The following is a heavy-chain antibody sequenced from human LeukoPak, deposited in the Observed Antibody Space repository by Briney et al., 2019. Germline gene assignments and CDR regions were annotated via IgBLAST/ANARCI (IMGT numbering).Heavy chain of an antibody. CDR2: ISGSGGDT. D-gene: IGHD2-2*02. Sequence: GGSQRLSCAASGFRFSSYALSWVRQAPGKGLEWVSTISGSGGDTFYADSVKGRFTISRDNSKNTLYLQMNSLRAEDTAVYYCARATYTGGFDYWGQGTLVTVSS. V-gene: IGHV3-23*01. CDR3: ARATYTGGFDY. CDR1: GFRFSSYA. J-gene: IGHJ4*02.